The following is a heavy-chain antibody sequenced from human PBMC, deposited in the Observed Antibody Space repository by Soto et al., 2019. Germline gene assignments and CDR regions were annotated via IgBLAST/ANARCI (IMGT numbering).Heavy chain of an antibody. CDR2: IYHSGST. D-gene: IGHD2-15*01. J-gene: IGHJ5*02. CDR3: ARDRGYCSGGSCYSGDNWFDP. Sequence: PSETLSLTCAVSGGSISSSNWWSCVRQPPGKGLEWIGEIYHSGSTNYNPSLKSRVTISVDKSKNQFSLKLSSVTAADTAVYYCARDRGYCSGGSCYSGDNWFDPWGQGTLVTVSS. V-gene: IGHV4-4*02. CDR1: GGSISSSNW.